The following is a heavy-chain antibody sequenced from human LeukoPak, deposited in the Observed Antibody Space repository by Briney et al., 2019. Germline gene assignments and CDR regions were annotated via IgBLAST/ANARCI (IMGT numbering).Heavy chain of an antibody. CDR1: GFTFSNYW. D-gene: IGHD4-17*01. Sequence: TGGSLRLSCAASGFTFSNYWMAWVRQAPGKGLEWVSYISGSGTTIFYADSVKGRFTISRDNAKNSLYLQMNSLRAEDTAVYYCVASDDYDDNYFDLGGQGTLVTVSS. CDR2: ISGSGTTI. V-gene: IGHV3-48*04. CDR3: VASDDYDDNYFDL. J-gene: IGHJ4*02.